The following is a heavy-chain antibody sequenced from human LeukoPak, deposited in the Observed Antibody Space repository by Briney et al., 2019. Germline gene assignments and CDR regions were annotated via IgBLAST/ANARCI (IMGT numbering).Heavy chain of an antibody. CDR1: GGSISDNY. J-gene: IGHJ4*02. V-gene: IGHV4-59*08. CDR3: ARGLVVVGATDY. Sequence: SETLSLTCTVSGGSISDNYWSWIRQPPGKGLEWIGYIYYTGSTNYNSSLKSRVTISVDTSKNQFSLKLGSVTAADTAVYYCARGLVVVGATDYWGQGTLVTVSS. D-gene: IGHD1-26*01. CDR2: IYYTGST.